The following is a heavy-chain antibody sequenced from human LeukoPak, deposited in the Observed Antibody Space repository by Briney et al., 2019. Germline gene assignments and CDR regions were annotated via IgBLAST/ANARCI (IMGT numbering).Heavy chain of an antibody. CDR2: IYTSGST. V-gene: IGHV4-61*02. D-gene: IGHD2-2*01. CDR3: ARDFLGYCSSTSCWRDAFDI. Sequence: SETLSLTCTVSGGSISSSSYYWSWIRQPAGKGLEWIGRIYTSGSTNYNPSLKSRVTMSVDTSKNQFSLKLSSVTAADTAVYYCARDFLGYCSSTSCWRDAFDIWGQGTMVTVSS. CDR1: GGSISSSSYY. J-gene: IGHJ3*02.